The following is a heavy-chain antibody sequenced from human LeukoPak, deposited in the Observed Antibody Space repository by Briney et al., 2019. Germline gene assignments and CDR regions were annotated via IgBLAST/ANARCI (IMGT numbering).Heavy chain of an antibody. CDR2: ISSSGSTI. D-gene: IGHD3-10*01. Sequence: GGSLRLSCAASGFTFSDYYMSWIRQAPGKGLEWVSYISSSGSTIYYADSVKGRFTTSRDNAKNSLYLQMNSLRADDTAVYYCASYKRYLRAFDIWGQGTMVTVSS. J-gene: IGHJ3*02. CDR3: ASYKRYLRAFDI. CDR1: GFTFSDYY. V-gene: IGHV3-11*04.